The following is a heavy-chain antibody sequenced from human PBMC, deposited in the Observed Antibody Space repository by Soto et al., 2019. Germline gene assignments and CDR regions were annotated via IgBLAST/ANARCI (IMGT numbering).Heavy chain of an antibody. V-gene: IGHV4-31*03. J-gene: IGHJ3*02. D-gene: IGHD3-22*01. CDR2: IYYSGST. Sequence: PSETLSLTCTVSGGSISSGGYYWSWISQHPGKGLEWIGYIYYSGSTYYNPSLKSRVTISVDTSKNQFSLKLSSVTAADTAVYYCARAPMIVQARDAFDIWGQGTLVTVSS. CDR1: GGSISSGGYY. CDR3: ARAPMIVQARDAFDI.